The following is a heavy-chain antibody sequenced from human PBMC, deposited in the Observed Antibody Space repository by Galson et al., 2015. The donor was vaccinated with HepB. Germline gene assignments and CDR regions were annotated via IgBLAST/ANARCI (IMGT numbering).Heavy chain of an antibody. CDR1: GFTFRNYA. J-gene: IGHJ4*02. V-gene: IGHV3-23*01. D-gene: IGHD3-16*01. Sequence: SLRLSCAASGFTFRNYAMTWVRQAPGKGLEWVSAFSGAGDYRHYADSVKGRFTISRDNSKNTLYLQMNSLRAEDSAVYYCAKEARGEIDYWGQGTLVTVSS. CDR3: AKEARGEIDY. CDR2: FSGAGDYR.